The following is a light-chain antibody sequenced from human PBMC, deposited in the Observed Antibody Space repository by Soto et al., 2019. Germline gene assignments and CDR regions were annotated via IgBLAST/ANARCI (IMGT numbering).Light chain of an antibody. CDR2: GAS. V-gene: IGKV3-15*01. CDR3: QQCNNWPLT. CDR1: QSVSSN. J-gene: IGKJ1*01. Sequence: EIVMTQSPATLSVSPGARATLSCRASQSVSSNLAWYQQKPGQAPRLRIYGASTRATGIPARFSGTGSGTEFTLTISRLQSEDFAVYYCQQCNNWPLTFGQGTRVEIK.